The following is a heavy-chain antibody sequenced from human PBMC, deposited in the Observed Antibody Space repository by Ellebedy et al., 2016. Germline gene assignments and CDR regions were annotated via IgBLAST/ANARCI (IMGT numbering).Heavy chain of an antibody. CDR1: GGSISSSSYY. CDR2: IYYSGST. V-gene: IGHV4-39*01. CDR3: ASLRMSSGWYQGYRYYYYGMDV. D-gene: IGHD6-19*01. Sequence: SETLSLTXTVSGGSISSSSYYWGWIRQPPGKGLEWIGSIYYSGSTYYNPSLKSRVTISVDTSKNQFSLKLSSVTAADTAVYYCASLRMSSGWYQGYRYYYYGMDVWGQGTTVTVSS. J-gene: IGHJ6*02.